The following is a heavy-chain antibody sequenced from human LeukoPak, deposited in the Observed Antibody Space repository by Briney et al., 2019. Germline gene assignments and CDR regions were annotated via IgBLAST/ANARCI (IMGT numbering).Heavy chain of an antibody. CDR3: AKDLFRWSLDH. Sequence: GGSLRLSCAASGFTFISYAMHWVRQAPGKGPEGVAVISYDGSNKYYADSVKGRFTISRDNSKNTLFLQMNNLRAEDTAVYFCAKDLFRWSLDHWGQGNLVTVSS. CDR1: GFTFISYA. D-gene: IGHD2-15*01. J-gene: IGHJ4*02. V-gene: IGHV3-30*04. CDR2: ISYDGSNK.